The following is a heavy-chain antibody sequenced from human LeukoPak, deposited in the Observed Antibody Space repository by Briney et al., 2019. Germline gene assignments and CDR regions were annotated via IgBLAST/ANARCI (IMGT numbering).Heavy chain of an antibody. CDR2: ISGSGTTT. CDR3: AQDRVYNYHVRYFDH. Sequence: GGSLRLSCAASGLTFRSYAMTLVRQAPGKGLEWVSSISGSGTTTYFADSVKGRFTISRDNSKGSLYLQMNSLRDEDTAIYYWAQDRVYNYHVRYFDHWGQGTLVTVSS. J-gene: IGHJ4*02. CDR1: GLTFRSYA. V-gene: IGHV3-23*01. D-gene: IGHD5-24*01.